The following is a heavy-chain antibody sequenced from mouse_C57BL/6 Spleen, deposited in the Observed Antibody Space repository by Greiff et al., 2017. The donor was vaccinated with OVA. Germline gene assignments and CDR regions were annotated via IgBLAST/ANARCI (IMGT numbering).Heavy chain of an antibody. J-gene: IGHJ1*03. D-gene: IGHD1-1*01. V-gene: IGHV1-82*01. CDR3: ASYGTRLDFDG. CDR1: GYAFSSSW. Sequence: VQLQQSGPELVKPGASVKISCKASGYAFSSSWMNWVKQRPGKGLEWIGRIYPGDGDTNYNGTFKGKATLTADKSSSTAYMQPSSRTSEDSAVYFGASYGTRLDFDGWGTGATVTVSS. CDR2: IYPGDGDT.